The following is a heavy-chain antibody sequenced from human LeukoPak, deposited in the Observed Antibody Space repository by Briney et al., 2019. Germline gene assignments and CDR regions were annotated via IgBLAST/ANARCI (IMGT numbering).Heavy chain of an antibody. CDR1: GYTFTGYN. CDR3: ARSISGSSWSDDAFDI. J-gene: IGHJ3*02. CDR2: INPNSGGT. V-gene: IGHV1-2*02. Sequence: ASVKVSCKASGYTFTGYNIHWVRQAPGQGLEWMGWINPNSGGTNYAQKFQGRVTMTRDTSISTAYMELSRLRSDDTAVYYCARSISGSSWSDDAFDIWGQGTMVTVSS. D-gene: IGHD1-26*01.